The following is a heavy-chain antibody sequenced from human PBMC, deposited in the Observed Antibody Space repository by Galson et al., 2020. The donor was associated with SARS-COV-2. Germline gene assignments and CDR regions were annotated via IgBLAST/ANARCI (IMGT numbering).Heavy chain of an antibody. D-gene: IGHD3-3*01. V-gene: IGHV3-15*01. J-gene: IGHJ4*02. Sequence: TGGSLRLSCAASGFTFSNAWMSWVRQAPGKGLEWVGRIKSKTDGGTTDYAAPVKGRFTISRDDSKNTLYLQMNSLKTEDTAVYYCNTEARGITVFGGGINDCDYWGQGTLVTGSS. CDR2: IKSKTDGGTT. CDR1: GFTFSNAW. CDR3: NTEARGITVFGGGINDCDY.